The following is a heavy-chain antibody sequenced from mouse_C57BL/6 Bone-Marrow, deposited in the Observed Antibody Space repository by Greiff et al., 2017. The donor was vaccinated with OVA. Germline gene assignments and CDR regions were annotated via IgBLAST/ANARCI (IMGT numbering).Heavy chain of an antibody. D-gene: IGHD1-1*01. CDR3: ARRYGSSYGYAMDY. J-gene: IGHJ4*01. CDR1: GYTFTDYY. V-gene: IGHV1-76*01. CDR2: IYPGSGNT. Sequence: QVQLKESGAELVRPGASVKLSCKASGYTFTDYYINWVKQRPGQGLEWIARIYPGSGNTYYNEKFKGKATLTAEKSSSTAYMQLSSLTSEDSAVYYCARRYGSSYGYAMDYWGQGTSVTVSS.